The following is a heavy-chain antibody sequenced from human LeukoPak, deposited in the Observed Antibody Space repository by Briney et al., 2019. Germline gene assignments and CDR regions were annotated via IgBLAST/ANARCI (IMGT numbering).Heavy chain of an antibody. Sequence: GGSLRLSCAASGFTVSSNYMSWVRQAPGKGLEWVSVIYSGGSTYYADSVKGRFTISRDNSKNTLYLQMNSLRAEDTAVYYCARDPRWGYGDYYRESGYFDYWGQGTLVTVSS. CDR2: IYSGGST. CDR3: ARDPRWGYGDYYRESGYFDY. CDR1: GFTVSSNY. J-gene: IGHJ4*02. V-gene: IGHV3-66*01. D-gene: IGHD4-17*01.